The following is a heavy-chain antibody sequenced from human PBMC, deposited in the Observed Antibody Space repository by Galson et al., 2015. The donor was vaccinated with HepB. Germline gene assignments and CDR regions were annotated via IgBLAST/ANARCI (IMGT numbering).Heavy chain of an antibody. CDR1: GGTFSSYA. D-gene: IGHD4-17*01. J-gene: IGHJ5*02. Sequence: SVKVSCKASGGTFSSYAISWVRQAPGQGLEWMGGIIPIFGTANYAQKFQGRVTITADESTSTAYMELSSLRSEDTAVYYCARESSERSTVTNHLDPWGQGTLVTVSS. CDR2: IIPIFGTA. CDR3: ARESSERSTVTNHLDP. V-gene: IGHV1-69*13.